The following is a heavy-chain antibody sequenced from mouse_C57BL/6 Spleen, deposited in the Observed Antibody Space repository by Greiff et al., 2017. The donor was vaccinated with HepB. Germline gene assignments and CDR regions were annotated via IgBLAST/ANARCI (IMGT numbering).Heavy chain of an antibody. CDR3: AYSNPYYYAMDY. V-gene: IGHV1-69*01. CDR1: GYTFTSYW. CDR2: IDPSDSYT. Sequence: QVQLQQSGAELVMPGASVKLSCKASGYTFTSYWMHWVKQRPGQGLEWIGEIDPSDSYTNYNQKFKGKSTLTVDKSSSTAYMQLSSLTSEDSAVYYCAYSNPYYYAMDYWGQGTSVTVSS. D-gene: IGHD2-5*01. J-gene: IGHJ4*01.